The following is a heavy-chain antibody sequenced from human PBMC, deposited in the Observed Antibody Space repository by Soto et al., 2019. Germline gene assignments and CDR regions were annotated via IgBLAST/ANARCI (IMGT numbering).Heavy chain of an antibody. CDR1: GFTFSSFA. V-gene: IGHV3-30-3*01. D-gene: IGHD3-3*01. Sequence: QVQLVESGGGVVQPGRSLRLSCAASGFTFSSFAMHWVRQAPGKGLEWVAVMSYDGSNKYYADSVKGRFTISRDNSKNTVYLQMNSLRAEDTAVYYCARPRGFGVIINFFGYWGQGTLVTVSS. CDR3: ARPRGFGVIINFFGY. J-gene: IGHJ4*02. CDR2: MSYDGSNK.